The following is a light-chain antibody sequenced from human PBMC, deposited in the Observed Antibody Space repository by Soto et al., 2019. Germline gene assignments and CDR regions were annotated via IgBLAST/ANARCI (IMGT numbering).Light chain of an antibody. CDR3: QQYNSYSPT. V-gene: IGKV1-5*03. CDR2: KAS. CDR1: QSISSY. Sequence: DIQMTQSPSSLSASVVDRVSITFRASQSISSYLNWYQQKPGKAPKLLIYKASTLKSGVPSRFSGSGSGTEFTLTISSLQPDDFATYYCQQYNSYSPTFGQGTKVDIK. J-gene: IGKJ1*01.